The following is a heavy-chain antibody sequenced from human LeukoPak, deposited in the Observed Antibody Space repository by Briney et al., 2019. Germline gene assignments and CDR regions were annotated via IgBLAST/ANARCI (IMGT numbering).Heavy chain of an antibody. J-gene: IGHJ4*02. CDR3: ARDPWAARLEATLPDY. Sequence: ASVKIFCKASGYTFTGYYMHLVRQAPGQGLEWIGWINPNSGGTNYAQKFQGRVTMTRDTSISTAYMELSRLRSDDTAVYYCARDPWAARLEATLPDYWGQGTLVTVSS. CDR2: INPNSGGT. D-gene: IGHD1-26*01. V-gene: IGHV1-2*02. CDR1: GYTFTGYY.